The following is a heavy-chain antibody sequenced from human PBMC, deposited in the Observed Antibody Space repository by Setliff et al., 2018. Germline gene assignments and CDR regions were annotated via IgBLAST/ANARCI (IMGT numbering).Heavy chain of an antibody. Sequence: GASVKVSCKASGGTFSSYAISWVRQAPGQGLEWMGGIIPMFSTTKYSQKFQGRVTITRDTSASTAYMELSSLTSEDTAVYFCARGSRGFDYWGQGALVTVS. J-gene: IGHJ4*02. CDR2: IIPMFSTT. CDR3: ARGSRGFDY. CDR1: GGTFSSYA. V-gene: IGHV1-69*05.